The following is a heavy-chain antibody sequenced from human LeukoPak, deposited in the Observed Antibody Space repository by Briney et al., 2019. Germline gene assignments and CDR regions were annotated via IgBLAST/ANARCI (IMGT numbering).Heavy chain of an antibody. Sequence: KSSETLSLTCAVYDGSFSGYYCSWIRQPPGKGLQWIGEINHSGSVNYNPSLKSRVTILLDTSKNQFSLKLSSVTAADTAVYYCAREGSNPYYYYMDVWGKGTTVTISS. CDR3: AREGSNPYYYYMDV. V-gene: IGHV4-34*01. D-gene: IGHD2-15*01. CDR1: DGSFSGYY. CDR2: INHSGSV. J-gene: IGHJ6*03.